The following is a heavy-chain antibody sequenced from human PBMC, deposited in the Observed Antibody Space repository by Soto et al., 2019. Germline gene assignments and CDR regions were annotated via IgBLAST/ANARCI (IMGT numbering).Heavy chain of an antibody. D-gene: IGHD3-3*01. V-gene: IGHV1-18*01. CDR3: ARGGRFAVADTDY. Sequence: QVQLVQSGVEVKKPGALVRVSCKASGYTFTNYGITWVRQAPGQGLEWLGWISGYNGNTNYAQKFQGRVTMTTDTSTSTAYMDLTSLRYDDTAVYYCARGGRFAVADTDYWGQGTLLTVSS. CDR2: ISGYNGNT. J-gene: IGHJ4*02. CDR1: GYTFTNYG.